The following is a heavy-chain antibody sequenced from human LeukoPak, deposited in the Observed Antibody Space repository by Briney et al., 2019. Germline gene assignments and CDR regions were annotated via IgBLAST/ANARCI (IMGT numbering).Heavy chain of an antibody. V-gene: IGHV1-2*02. J-gene: IGHJ4*02. CDR3: AKELGYCTGGSCYSADY. CDR1: GYTFTGYY. CDR2: INPNSGVT. D-gene: IGHD2-15*01. Sequence: ASVKVSCKASGYTFTGYYMHWVRQAPGQGLEWMGWINPNSGVTNYAQKFQGRVTMTRDTSISTAYMELSRLKSDDTALYYCAKELGYCTGGSCYSADYWGQGTLVTVSS.